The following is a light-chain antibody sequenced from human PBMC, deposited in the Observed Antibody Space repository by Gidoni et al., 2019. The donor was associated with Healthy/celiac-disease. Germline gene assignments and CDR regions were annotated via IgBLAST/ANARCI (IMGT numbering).Light chain of an antibody. CDR1: QSGLYSYNNKNY. CDR2: CAS. Sequence: DIVMTKSPAAMAVSLGERATTNCKSSQSGLYSYNNKNYLAWYQQKPGQPPKLLIYCASTRDSGVPDRFSGSGSGTDFTLTISSLQSEDVAVYYCQQYYSTPHTFGQGTKLEIK. V-gene: IGKV4-1*01. J-gene: IGKJ2*01. CDR3: QQYYSTPHT.